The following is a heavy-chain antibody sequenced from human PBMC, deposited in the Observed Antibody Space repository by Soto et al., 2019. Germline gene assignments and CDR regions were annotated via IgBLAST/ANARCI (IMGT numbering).Heavy chain of an antibody. Sequence: QVQLVQSGAEVKKPGASVKFSCKASGYTFTSYGISWVRQAPGQGLEWMGWISAYNGNTNYAQKLQGRVTMTTDTSTSTAYMELRSLRSDDTAVYYCASDRGECSSTRCYSGWFDPWGQGTLVTVSS. CDR1: GYTFTSYG. CDR2: ISAYNGNT. CDR3: ASDRGECSSTRCYSGWFDP. D-gene: IGHD2-2*01. J-gene: IGHJ5*02. V-gene: IGHV1-18*04.